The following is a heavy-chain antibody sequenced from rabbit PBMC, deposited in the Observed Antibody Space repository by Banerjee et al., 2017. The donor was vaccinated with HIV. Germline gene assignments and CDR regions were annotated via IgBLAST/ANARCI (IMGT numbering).Heavy chain of an antibody. Sequence: CTASGFSLSSRYDIFWVRQAPGKGLEWIACINTSSGNTVYASWAKGRFTISKTSSTTVTLQMTSLTAADTATYFCARDWGLWGQGTLVTVS. CDR2: INTSSGNT. D-gene: IGHD3-1*01. V-gene: IGHV1S40*01. CDR3: ARDWGL. CDR1: GFSLSSRYD. J-gene: IGHJ3*01.